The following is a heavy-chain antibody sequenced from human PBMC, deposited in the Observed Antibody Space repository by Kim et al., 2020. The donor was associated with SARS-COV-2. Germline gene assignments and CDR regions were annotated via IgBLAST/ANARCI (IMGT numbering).Heavy chain of an antibody. CDR2: IGQDGRKI. Sequence: GGSLRLSCAASALTYWMSWVRQAPGKGLEWVAYIGQDGRKIDYVDSVKGRFTISSDNANNSLYPQMNSMSAEETGVYYFVYDSGWYTFQQWGQGTLVIV. V-gene: IGHV3-7*01. CDR1: ALTYW. D-gene: IGHD6-19*01. J-gene: IGHJ1*01. CDR3: VYDSGWYTFQQ.